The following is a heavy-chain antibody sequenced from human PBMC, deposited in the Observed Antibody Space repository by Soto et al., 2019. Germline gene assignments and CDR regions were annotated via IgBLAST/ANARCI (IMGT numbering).Heavy chain of an antibody. V-gene: IGHV1-69*01. CDR2: IIPIFGTA. D-gene: IGHD6-6*01. Sequence: QVELVQSGAEVKKPGSSVKVSCKDAGGTFSSYAISWVRQAPGQGLEWMGGIIPIFGTANYAQKFQGRVTITADESTSTAYMELSSLRSEDTAVYYCARDRDYSSSSATSFDYWGQGTLVTVSS. CDR1: GGTFSSYA. J-gene: IGHJ4*02. CDR3: ARDRDYSSSSATSFDY.